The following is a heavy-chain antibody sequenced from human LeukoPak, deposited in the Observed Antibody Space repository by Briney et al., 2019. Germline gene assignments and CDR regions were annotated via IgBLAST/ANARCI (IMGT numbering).Heavy chain of an antibody. D-gene: IGHD2-2*01. J-gene: IGHJ3*02. CDR3: ARHGNIVVVPDASKAFDI. V-gene: IGHV4-4*07. CDR1: GGSISSYY. CDR2: IYTSGST. Sequence: SETLSLTCTVSGGSISSYYWSWMRQPAGKGLEWIGRIYTSGSTNYNPSLTSRVTMSVDTSKSQFSLRLSSVTAADTAVYYCARHGNIVVVPDASKAFDIWGQGTMVTVSS.